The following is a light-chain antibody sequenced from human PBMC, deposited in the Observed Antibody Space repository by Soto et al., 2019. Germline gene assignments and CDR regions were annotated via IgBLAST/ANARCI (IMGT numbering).Light chain of an antibody. CDR2: DAS. CDR3: PQRSNWPTP. Sequence: GLTQSPATLSLYTGDRATLSCRASQSISSFFAWYQQKPGQAPRLLIYDASNRATGIPARFSGSGSGTDFTLTISSLEPEDFAVYYCPQRSNWPTPFAQGTLLEI. CDR1: QSISSF. J-gene: IGKJ5*01. V-gene: IGKV3-11*01.